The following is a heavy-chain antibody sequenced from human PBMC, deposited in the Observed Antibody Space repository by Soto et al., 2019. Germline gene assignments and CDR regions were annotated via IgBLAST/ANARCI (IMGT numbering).Heavy chain of an antibody. CDR3: ARGGGYDSFDY. CDR2: ISHLEST. Sequence: SSETLSLTCTVSGASISYGGFSWSWIRQSPGKGLEWIGYISHLESTYFHPSFKSRLTMSIDRTRNQFSLKLSSVTAADMAVYYCARGGGYDSFDYWGQGVRGTVSA. V-gene: IGHV4-30-2*06. D-gene: IGHD5-12*01. J-gene: IGHJ4*02. CDR1: GASISYGGFS.